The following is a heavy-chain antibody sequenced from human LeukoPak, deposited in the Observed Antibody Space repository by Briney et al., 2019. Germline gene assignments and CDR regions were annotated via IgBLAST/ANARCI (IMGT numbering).Heavy chain of an antibody. D-gene: IGHD2-2*02. CDR1: GFTFSSYG. CDR3: ARAYCSSTSCYSFLDY. J-gene: IGHJ4*02. Sequence: GRSLRLSCAASGFTFSSYGMHWARQAPGKGLEWVAVIWYDGSNKYYADSVKGRFTISRDNSKNTLYLQMNSLRAEDTAVYYCARAYCSSTSCYSFLDYWGQGTLVTVSS. V-gene: IGHV3-33*01. CDR2: IWYDGSNK.